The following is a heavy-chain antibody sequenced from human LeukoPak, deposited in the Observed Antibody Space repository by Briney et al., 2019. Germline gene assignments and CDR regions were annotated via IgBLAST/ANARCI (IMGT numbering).Heavy chain of an antibody. D-gene: IGHD2-2*01. CDR2: INWSGGST. CDR1: GFDLDEHG. J-gene: IGHJ4*02. V-gene: IGHV3-20*04. Sequence: GGSLRLSCTASGFDLDEHGMSWVRQVPGKGLEWVSGINWSGGSTGYADPLRGRFTISRDNAKSSLYLQMDSLRAEDTALYYCARAPITSPFYFDYWGQGTLVTVSS. CDR3: ARAPITSPFYFDY.